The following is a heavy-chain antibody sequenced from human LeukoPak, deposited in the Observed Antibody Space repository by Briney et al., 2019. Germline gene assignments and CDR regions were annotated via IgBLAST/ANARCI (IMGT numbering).Heavy chain of an antibody. CDR2: ISYDGSNK. V-gene: IGHV3-30-3*01. Sequence: PGRSLRLSCAASGFTFSSYVMHWVRQAPGKGLEWVAVISYDGSNKYYADSVKGRFTISRDNSKNTLYLQMSSLRAEDTAVYYCAKEGRSTTPGYWGQGTLVIVSS. J-gene: IGHJ4*02. CDR3: AKEGRSTTPGY. D-gene: IGHD6-13*01. CDR1: GFTFSSYV.